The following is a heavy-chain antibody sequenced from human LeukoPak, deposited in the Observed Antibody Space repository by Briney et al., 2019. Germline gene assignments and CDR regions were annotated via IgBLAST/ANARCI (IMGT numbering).Heavy chain of an antibody. CDR2: ISYDGSNK. Sequence: PGGSLRLSCAASGFTFSSYGMHWVRQAPGKGLEWVAVISYDGSNKYYADSVKGRFSISRESSKNTLYLQMNSLRAEDTAIYYCAKNRGYGSGSYRHFDHWGQGTLVTVSS. CDR1: GFTFSSYG. D-gene: IGHD3-10*01. J-gene: IGHJ4*02. V-gene: IGHV3-30*18. CDR3: AKNRGYGSGSYRHFDH.